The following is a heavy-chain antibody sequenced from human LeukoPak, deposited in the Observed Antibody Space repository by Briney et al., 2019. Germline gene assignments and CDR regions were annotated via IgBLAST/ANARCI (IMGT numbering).Heavy chain of an antibody. CDR3: VDSSWAY. Sequence: GGSLRLSCVASGVTLSNYAMSWARQAPGKGLEWVSGISSSGSGGNTYYADSVKGRFTISRDNAKNSLYLQMNSLRAEDTAVYFCVDSSWAYWGQGTLVTVSS. CDR2: ISSSGSGGNT. D-gene: IGHD6-13*01. V-gene: IGHV3-21*01. CDR1: GVTLSNYA. J-gene: IGHJ4*02.